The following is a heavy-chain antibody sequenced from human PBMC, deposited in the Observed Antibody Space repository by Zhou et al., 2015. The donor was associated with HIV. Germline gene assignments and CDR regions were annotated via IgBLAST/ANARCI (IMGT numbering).Heavy chain of an antibody. CDR2: IIPLFGKA. V-gene: IGHV1-69*01. CDR1: GGTFNTYE. Sequence: QVQLVQSGTEVKKPGSSVKVSCKASGGTFNTYEVSWVRQAPGQGLVWMGGIIPLFGKANYAQKYLGRVTITADQSTKTAYMELSSLRSEDTAVYYCARDRGGAARPDWRYFDLWGRGTLVTVSS. J-gene: IGHJ2*01. CDR3: ARDRGGAARPDWRYFDL. D-gene: IGHD6-6*01.